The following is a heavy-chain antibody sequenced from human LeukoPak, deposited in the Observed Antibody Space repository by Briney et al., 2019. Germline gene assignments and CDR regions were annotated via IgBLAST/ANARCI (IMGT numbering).Heavy chain of an antibody. CDR3: ARDPLGDYQLLSWFDP. V-gene: IGHV1-2*02. Sequence: ASVKVSCKASGYTFTGYYMNWVRQAPGQGLEWMGWINPNSGGTNYAQKFQGRVTMTRDTSISTAYMELSRLRSDDTAVYYCARDPLGDYQLLSWFDPWGQGTLVTVSS. CDR2: INPNSGGT. CDR1: GYTFTGYY. J-gene: IGHJ5*02. D-gene: IGHD2-2*01.